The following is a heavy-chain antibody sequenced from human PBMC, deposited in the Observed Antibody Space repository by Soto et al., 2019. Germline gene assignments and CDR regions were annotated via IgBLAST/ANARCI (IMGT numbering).Heavy chain of an antibody. Sequence: GGSLRLSCAASGFTFSSYSMNWVRQAPGKGLEWVSSISSSSSYIYYADSVKGRFTISRDNAKNSLYLQINSLRAEDTAVYYCARVRIQLWSRGDAFDIWGQGTMVTVSS. J-gene: IGHJ3*02. CDR3: ARVRIQLWSRGDAFDI. CDR2: ISSSSSYI. D-gene: IGHD5-18*01. V-gene: IGHV3-21*01. CDR1: GFTFSSYS.